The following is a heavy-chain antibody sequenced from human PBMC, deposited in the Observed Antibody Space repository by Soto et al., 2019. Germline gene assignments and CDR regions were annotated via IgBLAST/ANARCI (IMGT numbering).Heavy chain of an antibody. D-gene: IGHD2-8*01. CDR1: AFSLSTNGGG. J-gene: IGHJ4*02. V-gene: IGHV2-5*01. CDR3: VHTVMVHTLTGGHYFDY. Sequence: ESGSALVNPTQTLTLTCTFSAFSLSTNGGGVGWIRQRPGKPLEWLAVIYWNEDKRYSRSLKSRLSITKDTSKNQVVLTMTTMEPVDTATYYCVHTVMVHTLTGGHYFDYCGQGTLVTVSS. CDR2: IYWNEDK.